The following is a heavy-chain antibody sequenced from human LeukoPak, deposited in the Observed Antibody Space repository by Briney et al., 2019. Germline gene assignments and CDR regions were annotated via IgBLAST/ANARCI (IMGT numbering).Heavy chain of an antibody. D-gene: IGHD3-10*01. V-gene: IGHV3-7*03. CDR3: ARDKSAGADTGSSFYY. J-gene: IGHJ4*02. CDR2: IKQDGSEK. Sequence: GGSLRLSYAASGFTFSNYWMTWVRQAPGKGLEWVASIKQDGSEKYYVDSVKGRFIFSRDNAKNSLYLQMDSLRAEDTAIYYCARDKSAGADTGSSFYYWGQGALVTVSS. CDR1: GFTFSNYW.